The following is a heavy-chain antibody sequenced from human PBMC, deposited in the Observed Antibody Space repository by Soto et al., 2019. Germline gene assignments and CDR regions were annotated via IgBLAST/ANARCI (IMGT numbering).Heavy chain of an antibody. CDR2: IYYSGST. CDR1: GGSISSYY. CDR3: ARSFTVTNEWYFDY. Sequence: SETLSLTCTVSGGSISSYYWSWIRQPPGKGLEWIGYIYYSGSTNYNPSLKSRVTISVDTSKNQFSLKLSSVTAADTAVYYCARSFTVTNEWYFDYWGQGTLVTVSS. J-gene: IGHJ4*02. V-gene: IGHV4-59*01. D-gene: IGHD4-17*01.